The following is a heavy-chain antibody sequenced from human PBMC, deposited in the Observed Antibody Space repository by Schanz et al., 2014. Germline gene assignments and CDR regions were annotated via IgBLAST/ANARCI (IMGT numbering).Heavy chain of an antibody. J-gene: IGHJ6*02. D-gene: IGHD4-17*01. V-gene: IGHV3-30*18. Sequence: QVQLVESGGGVVRPGRSLRLSCAASGFTFSNYGMHWVRQAPGKGLEWVAVISYDGSDKFYADSVKGRFTISRDNSNTTLSLPMNSMRNAATAVSYCDKDRGGDYEVSYYYGMDVWGQGTTVTVSS. CDR2: ISYDGSDK. CDR1: GFTFSNYG. CDR3: DKDRGGDYEVSYYYGMDV.